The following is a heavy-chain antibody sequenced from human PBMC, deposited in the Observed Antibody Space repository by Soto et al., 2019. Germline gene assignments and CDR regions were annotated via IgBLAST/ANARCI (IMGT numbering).Heavy chain of an antibody. CDR1: GYIFTSYG. J-gene: IGHJ6*02. CDR3: AMVDAYVTPSPQDV. CDR2: INTYNGKT. D-gene: IGHD2-8*01. Sequence: QVQLVQSGAEVKNPGASVKVSCKTSGYIFTSYGIGWARQVPGQGLEWMGWINTYNGKTNYAQNLQGRVTLTTDTSTSTAYMELRSLRSNDTAIYYCAMVDAYVTPSPQDVWGQGTTVTVSS. V-gene: IGHV1-18*01.